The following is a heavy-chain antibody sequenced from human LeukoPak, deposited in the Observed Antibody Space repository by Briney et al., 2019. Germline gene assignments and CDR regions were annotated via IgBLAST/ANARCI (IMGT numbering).Heavy chain of an antibody. CDR1: GFTFSIYA. J-gene: IGHJ4*02. CDR3: AIAGGWTNYFDY. Sequence: GGSLRLSCAASGFTFSIYAMSWVRQAPGKGLEWVSGLTGSGGNTYYAYSVKGRFTISRDNSKNTLYLQLNSLRAEDTAVYYCAIAGGWTNYFDYWGQGTLVTVSS. D-gene: IGHD6-19*01. V-gene: IGHV3-23*01. CDR2: LTGSGGNT.